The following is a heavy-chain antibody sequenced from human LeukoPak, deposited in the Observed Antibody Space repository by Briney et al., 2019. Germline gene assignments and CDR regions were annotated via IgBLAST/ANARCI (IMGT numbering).Heavy chain of an antibody. J-gene: IGHJ4*02. CDR1: GFAFNNYA. D-gene: IGHD2-2*01. CDR2: ISGFNT. CDR3: VKDVCTSPRCLLYSDS. Sequence: PGGSLRLSCRTSGFAFNNYAMNWVRQPPGKGLEWVLGISGFNTYYADSVNGRFTISRDNSKNVLYLQMNRLRVEDTAVYYCVKDVCTSPRCLLYSDSWGQGALVTVSS. V-gene: IGHV3-23*01.